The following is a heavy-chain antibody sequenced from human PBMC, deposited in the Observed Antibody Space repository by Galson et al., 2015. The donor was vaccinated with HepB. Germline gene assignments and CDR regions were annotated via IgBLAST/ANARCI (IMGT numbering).Heavy chain of an antibody. Sequence: QSGAEVKKPGESLRISCKGSGYSFTSYWISWVRQMPGKGLEWMGRIDPSDSYTNYSPSFQGHVTISADKSISTAYLQWSSLKASDTAMYYCARRRQGYCSGGSCYYYYGMDVWGQGTTVTVSS. V-gene: IGHV5-10-1*01. CDR2: IDPSDSYT. CDR1: GYSFTSYW. J-gene: IGHJ6*02. CDR3: ARRRQGYCSGGSCYYYYGMDV. D-gene: IGHD2-15*01.